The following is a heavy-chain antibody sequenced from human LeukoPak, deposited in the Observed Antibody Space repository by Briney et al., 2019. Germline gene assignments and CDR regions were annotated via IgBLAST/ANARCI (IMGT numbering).Heavy chain of an antibody. CDR1: GFTFSSYA. CDR3: ARDYAIVVVTATTHYYYYGMDV. V-gene: IGHV3-23*01. Sequence: GGSLRLSCAASGFTFSSYAMSWVRQAPGKGLEWVSAISGSGGSTYYADSVKGRFTISRDNSKNTLYLQLNSLRAEDTAVYYCARDYAIVVVTATTHYYYYGMDVWGQGTTVTVSS. CDR2: ISGSGGST. D-gene: IGHD2-21*02. J-gene: IGHJ6*02.